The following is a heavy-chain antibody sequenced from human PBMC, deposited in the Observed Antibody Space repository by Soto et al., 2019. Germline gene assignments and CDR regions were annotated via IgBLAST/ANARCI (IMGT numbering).Heavy chain of an antibody. CDR3: AKGYHGRYGMDV. CDR1: GFTFSSYA. D-gene: IGHD2-2*01. J-gene: IGHJ6*02. CDR2: ISGSGGST. Sequence: EVQLLESGGGLVQPGESLRLSCAASGFTFSSYAMSWVRQAPGKGLEWVSAISGSGGSTYYADSVKGRFTISRDNSKNTLYLQMNSLRVVDTAVYYCAKGYHGRYGMDVWGQGTTVTVSS. V-gene: IGHV3-23*01.